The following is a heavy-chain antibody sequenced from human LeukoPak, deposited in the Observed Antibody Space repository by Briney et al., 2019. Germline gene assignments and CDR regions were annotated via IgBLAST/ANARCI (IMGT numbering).Heavy chain of an antibody. CDR2: ISGSGDST. D-gene: IGHD3-10*01. CDR1: GFTFSTYA. Sequence: PGGSLRLSCAASGFTFSTYAVTWVRQAPGKGLEWVSTISGSGDSTYYADSVKGRFTISRDNSMNTLYLQMNSLRAEDTAVYYCARDWRRRDYYGSGTLDYWGQGTLVTVSS. J-gene: IGHJ4*02. V-gene: IGHV3-23*01. CDR3: ARDWRRRDYYGSGTLDY.